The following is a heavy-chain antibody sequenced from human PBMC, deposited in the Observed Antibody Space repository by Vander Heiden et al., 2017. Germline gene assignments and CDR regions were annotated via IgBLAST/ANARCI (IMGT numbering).Heavy chain of an antibody. CDR1: GGSISTYD. Sequence: QVQLQESGPGLVKPSETLSLTCTAPGGSISTYDWSWIRQPPGKGLELIGYIYNSGSANYNPSLKSRVTISLDTSKNQFSLKLTSVTAADTAVYYCASRGYSFGTYYYYAMDVWGQGTRVSVSS. CDR2: IYNSGSA. V-gene: IGHV4-59*01. CDR3: ASRGYSFGTYYYYAMDV. D-gene: IGHD5-18*01. J-gene: IGHJ6*02.